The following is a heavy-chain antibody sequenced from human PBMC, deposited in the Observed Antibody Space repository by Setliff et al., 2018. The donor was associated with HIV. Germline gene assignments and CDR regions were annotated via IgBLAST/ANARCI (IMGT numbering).Heavy chain of an antibody. CDR1: GGSFSGFY. Sequence: SETLSLTCAVYGGSFSGFYWNWIRQPPGKGLEWIGEINHSGSTNYNPSLKSRVTISVDTSKNQFSLRLSSVTAADTAVYYCARDKGYYYTDVWGKGTPVTVSS. CDR2: INHSGST. J-gene: IGHJ6*03. CDR3: ARDKGYYYTDV. V-gene: IGHV4-34*01.